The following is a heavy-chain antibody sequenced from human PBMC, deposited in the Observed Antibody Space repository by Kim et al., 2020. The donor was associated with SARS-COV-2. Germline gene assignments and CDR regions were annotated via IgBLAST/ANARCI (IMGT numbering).Heavy chain of an antibody. Sequence: DSLKGRFTISRDTSKNLLYLQMNCRRAEGTAVYYCAKYHLWSDYYYGMDVWGQGTTVTVSS. V-gene: IGHV3-23*01. CDR3: AKYHLWSDYYYGMDV. J-gene: IGHJ6*02. D-gene: IGHD3-3*01.